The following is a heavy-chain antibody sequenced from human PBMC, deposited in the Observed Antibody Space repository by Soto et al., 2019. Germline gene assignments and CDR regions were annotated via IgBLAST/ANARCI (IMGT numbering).Heavy chain of an antibody. Sequence: SETLSLTCTVSGGSINHYYXTWIRQPPGKGLEWMGYIYYSGTTTNYNPSLKSRVTLSVDTSKNQFSLKLSSVTAADTAVYYCARLGGSYAVTHFDYWGQGTLVTVPQ. D-gene: IGHD1-26*01. J-gene: IGHJ4*02. V-gene: IGHV4-59*08. CDR2: IYYSGTTT. CDR1: GGSINHYY. CDR3: ARLGGSYAVTHFDY.